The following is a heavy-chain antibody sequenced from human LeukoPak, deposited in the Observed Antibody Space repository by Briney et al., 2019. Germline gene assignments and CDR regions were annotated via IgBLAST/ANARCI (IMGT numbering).Heavy chain of an antibody. J-gene: IGHJ3*02. CDR3: ARDHEDIVVVPAAMGWAFDI. D-gene: IGHD2-2*01. CDR1: GGTFSSYA. Sequence: SVKVSCKASGGTFSSYAISWVRQAPGQGLEWMGGIIPIFGTANYAQKFQGRVTITADESTSTAYMELSSLRSEDTAVYYCARDHEDIVVVPAAMGWAFDIWGQGTMVTVSS. CDR2: IIPIFGTA. V-gene: IGHV1-69*13.